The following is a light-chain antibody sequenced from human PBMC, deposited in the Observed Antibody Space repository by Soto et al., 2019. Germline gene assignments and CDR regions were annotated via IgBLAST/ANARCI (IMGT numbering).Light chain of an antibody. CDR1: QSVSISY. Sequence: EIVLTQSPVALSFSPVERCTLSFMASQSVSISYLAWYQQKPGQAPRLLIYGASRRATGIPSRFSGSGSGTEFTLTIRSLKSEDFAVYYCQQYDNWPRTFGQGTKVDIK. V-gene: IGKV3-20*01. J-gene: IGKJ1*01. CDR3: QQYDNWPRT. CDR2: GAS.